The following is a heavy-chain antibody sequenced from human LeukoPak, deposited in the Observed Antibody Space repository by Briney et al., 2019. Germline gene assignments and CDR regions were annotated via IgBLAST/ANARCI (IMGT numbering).Heavy chain of an antibody. D-gene: IGHD6-13*01. Sequence: PSETLSLTCTVSGGSISSSSYYWGWIRQPPGKGLEWIGSIYYSGSTYYNPSLKSRVTISVDTSKNQFSLKLSSVTAADTAVYYCARDVVAAAGTWDYWGQGTQVTVSS. J-gene: IGHJ4*02. V-gene: IGHV4-39*07. CDR2: IYYSGST. CDR3: ARDVVAAAGTWDY. CDR1: GGSISSSSYY.